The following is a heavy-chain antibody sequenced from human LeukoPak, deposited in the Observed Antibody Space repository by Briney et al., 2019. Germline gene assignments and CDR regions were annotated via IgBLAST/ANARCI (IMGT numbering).Heavy chain of an antibody. CDR2: ISSSGSTI. D-gene: IGHD1-1*01. CDR1: GFTFSSYE. CDR3: ARIGYNNDAFDI. Sequence: GGSLRLSYAASGFTFSSYEMNWVRQAPGKGLEWVSYISSSGSTIYYADSVKGRFTISRDNAKNSLYLQMNSLRAEDTAVYYCARIGYNNDAFDIWGQGTMVTVSS. J-gene: IGHJ3*02. V-gene: IGHV3-48*03.